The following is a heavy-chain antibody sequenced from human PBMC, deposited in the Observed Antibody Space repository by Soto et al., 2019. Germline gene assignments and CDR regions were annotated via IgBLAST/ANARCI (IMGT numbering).Heavy chain of an antibody. CDR3: ARVRDYGDYGEYYFDY. CDR2: ISSSGSTI. Sequence: PGGSLRLSCAASGFTFSSYEMNWVRQAPGKGLEWVSYISSSGSTIYYADSVKGRFTISRDNAKNSLYLQMNSLRAEDTAVYYCARVRDYGDYGEYYFDYWGQGTLVTVSS. J-gene: IGHJ4*02. V-gene: IGHV3-48*03. CDR1: GFTFSSYE. D-gene: IGHD4-17*01.